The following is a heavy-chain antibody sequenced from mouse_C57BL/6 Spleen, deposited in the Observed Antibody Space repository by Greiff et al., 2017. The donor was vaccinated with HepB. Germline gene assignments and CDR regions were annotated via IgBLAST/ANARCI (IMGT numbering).Heavy chain of an antibody. V-gene: IGHV1-50*01. CDR1: GYTFTSYW. CDR2: IDPSDSYT. Sequence: QVQLQQPGAELVKPGASVKLSCKASGYTFTSYWMQWVKQRPGQGLEWIGEIDPSDSYTNYNQKFKGKATLTVDTSSSTAYMQLSSLTSEDSAVYNCARRHETLYARDYWGQGTSVTVSS. CDR3: ARRHETLYARDY. J-gene: IGHJ4*01.